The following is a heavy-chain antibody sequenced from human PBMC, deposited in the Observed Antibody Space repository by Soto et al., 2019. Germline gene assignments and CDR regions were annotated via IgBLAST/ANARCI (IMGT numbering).Heavy chain of an antibody. Sequence: QVHLQESGPRLVKPSGTLSLTCDVSSGSITSNNAWSWVRQPPGKGLEWIGEIYHSGSTTYTPSLKSRVTLSVDKATNQFSLTLTSVTAADTAVYYCTRGGYWRFDYWGQGILVTVSS. CDR3: TRGGYWRFDY. D-gene: IGHD1-26*01. V-gene: IGHV4-4*02. CDR2: IYHSGST. J-gene: IGHJ4*02. CDR1: SGSITSNNA.